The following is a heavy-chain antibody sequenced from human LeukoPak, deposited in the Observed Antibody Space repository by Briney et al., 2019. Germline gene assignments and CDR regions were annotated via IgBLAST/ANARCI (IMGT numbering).Heavy chain of an antibody. V-gene: IGHV1-3*01. J-gene: IGHJ4*02. CDR2: INAGNGYT. CDR3: ARGIWTRTVSSYYLDY. CDR1: GFTFTNYA. Sequence: ASVKVSCKASGFTFTNYAMQWVRQAPGQRLEWMGWINAGNGYTRYSQRFQGRVTITRDTSATTAYMEVTSLRSEDTAVYYCARGIWTRTVSSYYLDYWGQGTLVTVSS. D-gene: IGHD3/OR15-3a*01.